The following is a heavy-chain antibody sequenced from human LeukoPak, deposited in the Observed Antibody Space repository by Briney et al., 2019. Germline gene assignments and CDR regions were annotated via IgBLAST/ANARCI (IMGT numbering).Heavy chain of an antibody. CDR2: IYHDGKT. V-gene: IGHV4/OR15-8*02. CDR3: LRQSPGFMIAGHFEY. CDR1: GGSISTANL. J-gene: IGHJ4*02. D-gene: IGHD3-16*01. Sequence: PSETLSLPCTVSGGSISTANLWSWVRQSPGKGLEWIGEIYHDGKTNYHPSLESRVTVWMDKPRNQFALRMHSMTAADTAVYYCLRQSPGFMIAGHFEYWAQGILVTVSS.